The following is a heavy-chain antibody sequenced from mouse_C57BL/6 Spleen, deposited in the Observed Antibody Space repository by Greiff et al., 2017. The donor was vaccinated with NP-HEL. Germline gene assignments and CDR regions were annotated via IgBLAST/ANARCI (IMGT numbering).Heavy chain of an antibody. CDR2: INPNNGGT. CDR3: ARSGGNYDYFDY. J-gene: IGHJ2*01. CDR1: GYTFTSYW. D-gene: IGHD2-1*01. V-gene: IGHV1-53*01. Sequence: VQLQQSVTELVKPGASVKLSCTASGYTFTSYWMHWVKQRPGQGLEWIGNINPNNGGTNYNEKFKSKATLTVDKSSNTAYMQLSSLTSEDSAVYYCARSGGNYDYFDYWGQGTTLTVSS.